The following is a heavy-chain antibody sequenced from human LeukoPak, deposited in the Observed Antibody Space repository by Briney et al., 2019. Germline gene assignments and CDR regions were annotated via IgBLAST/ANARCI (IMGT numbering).Heavy chain of an antibody. V-gene: IGHV4-59*01. CDR3: ARSNGYNLHGYFDH. CDR2: MYNSGST. J-gene: IGHJ4*02. Sequence: SETLSLTCTVSDVSISSYYWSWLRQPPGKGLEGIGYMYNSGSTNYNPSLKSRDTTSVDTSKSQFSLKLNSVSAAGTAVYYCARSNGYNLHGYFDHWGQGTLVTVSS. CDR1: DVSISSYY. D-gene: IGHD5-24*01.